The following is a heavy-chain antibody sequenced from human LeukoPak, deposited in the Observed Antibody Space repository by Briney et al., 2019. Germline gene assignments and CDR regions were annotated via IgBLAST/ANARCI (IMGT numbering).Heavy chain of an antibody. Sequence: GASVTVSCKASGYTFTDYYMHWVRQAPGQGLEWMGWINPNSGGTNYAQKFQGRVTMTRDTSISIAYMELSRLRSDDTAVYYCARRRGAEYFQHWGQGTLVTVSS. CDR2: INPNSGGT. CDR3: ARRRGAEYFQH. J-gene: IGHJ1*01. CDR1: GYTFTDYY. V-gene: IGHV1-2*02. D-gene: IGHD3-10*01.